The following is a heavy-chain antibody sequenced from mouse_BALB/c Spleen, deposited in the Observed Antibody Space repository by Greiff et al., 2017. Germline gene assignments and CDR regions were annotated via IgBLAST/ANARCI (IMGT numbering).Heavy chain of an antibody. CDR1: GYTFTSYT. D-gene: IGHD1-1*01. CDR2: INPSSGYT. V-gene: IGHV1-4*01. CDR3: ARSRSSYDYYAMDY. J-gene: IGHJ4*01. Sequence: VQLQQSGAELARPGASVKMSCKASGYTFTSYTMHWVKQRPGQGLEWIGYINPSSGYTNYNQKFKDKATLTADKSSSTAYMQLSSLTSEDSAVYYGARSRSSYDYYAMDYWGQGTSVTVSS.